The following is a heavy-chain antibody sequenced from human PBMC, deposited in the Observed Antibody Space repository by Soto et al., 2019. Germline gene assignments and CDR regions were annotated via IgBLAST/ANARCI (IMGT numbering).Heavy chain of an antibody. CDR2: IIPIFGTA. J-gene: IGHJ1*01. V-gene: IGHV1-69*13. CDR1: GGTFSSYA. D-gene: IGHD3-10*01. Sequence: ASVKVSCKASGGTFSSYAISWVRQTPGQGLEWMGGIIPIFGTANYAQKFQGRVTITADESTSTAYMELSSLRSEDTAVYYCARAARSTMVRAYSHWGQGTLVTVSS. CDR3: ARAARSTMVRAYSH.